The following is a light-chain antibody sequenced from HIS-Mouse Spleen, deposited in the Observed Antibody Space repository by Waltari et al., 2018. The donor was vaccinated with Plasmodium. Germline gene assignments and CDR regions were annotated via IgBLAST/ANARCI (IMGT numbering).Light chain of an antibody. CDR3: QQFNSYPQGT. CDR2: DAS. J-gene: IGKJ5*01. Sequence: AIQLTQSPSSLSASVEVEATSTCRASQGISSALAWYQQKPGKAPKLLIYDASSLEIGVPSRFSGSGSGTDFTLTISSLQPEDVATYYCQQFNSYPQGTFGQGTRLEIK. CDR1: QGISSA. V-gene: IGKV1-13*02.